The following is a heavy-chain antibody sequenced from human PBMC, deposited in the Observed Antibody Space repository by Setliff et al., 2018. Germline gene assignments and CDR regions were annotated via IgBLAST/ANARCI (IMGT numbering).Heavy chain of an antibody. D-gene: IGHD3-3*01. CDR2: IYYSGST. CDR3: ARGRGDYDFWSGYYNYYYMDV. J-gene: IGHJ6*03. V-gene: IGHV4-39*01. Sequence: SETLSLTCTVSGGSISSSSYYWGWIRQPPGKGLEWLGSIYYSGSTYYNPSLKSRVTISVDTSKNQLSLKLTSVTAADTAVYYCARGRGDYDFWSGYYNYYYMDVWGKGTTVTVSS. CDR1: GGSISSSSYY.